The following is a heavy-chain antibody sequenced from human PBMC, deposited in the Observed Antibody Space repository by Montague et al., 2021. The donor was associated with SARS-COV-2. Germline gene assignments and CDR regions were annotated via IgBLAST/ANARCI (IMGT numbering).Heavy chain of an antibody. V-gene: IGHV4-31*03. CDR1: GGSISSGGFY. Sequence: TLSLTCTVSGGSISSGGFYWSWIRQHPGKGLEWIGNIYYRGCTYYNPSLKSRVTISVDTSKNQFSLKLSSVTAADTAVYYCARAQMICGVIITSFDFWGQGTLVTVSS. CDR3: ARAQMICGVIITSFDF. CDR2: IYYRGCT. D-gene: IGHD3-3*01. J-gene: IGHJ4*02.